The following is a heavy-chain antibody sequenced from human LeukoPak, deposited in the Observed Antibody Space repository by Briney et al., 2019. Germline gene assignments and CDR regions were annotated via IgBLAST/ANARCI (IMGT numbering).Heavy chain of an antibody. CDR3: AIDYGDQYAFDI. V-gene: IGHV4-34*01. CDR2: INHSGST. D-gene: IGHD4-17*01. Sequence: SETLSLTCAVYGGSFSGYYWSWIRQPPGKGLEWIGEINHSGSTNYNPSLKSRVTISVDTSKNQFSLKLSSVTAADTAVYYCAIDYGDQYAFDIWGQGTMVTVSS. J-gene: IGHJ3*02. CDR1: GGSFSGYY.